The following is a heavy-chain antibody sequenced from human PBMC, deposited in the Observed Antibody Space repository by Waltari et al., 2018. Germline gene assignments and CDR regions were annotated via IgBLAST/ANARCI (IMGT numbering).Heavy chain of an antibody. D-gene: IGHD6-19*01. CDR1: GYSLTELS. J-gene: IGHJ4*02. CDR3: ATAPGIAVAGGEGDDY. Sequence: QVQLVQSGAEVKKPGASVKVSCKVSGYSLTELSMHWVRQAPGKGLEWMGGFDPEDGETIYEQKFQGRVTMTEDTSTDTAYMELSSLRSEDTAVYYCATAPGIAVAGGEGDDYWGQGTLSPSPQ. CDR2: FDPEDGET. V-gene: IGHV1-24*01.